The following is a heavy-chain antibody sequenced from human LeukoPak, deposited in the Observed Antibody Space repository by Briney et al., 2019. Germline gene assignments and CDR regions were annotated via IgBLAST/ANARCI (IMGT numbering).Heavy chain of an antibody. Sequence: GASVKVSCKASGYTFTGYYMHWVRQAPGQGLEWMGWINPNSGGTNYAQKFQGRVTMTRDTSISTAYMELSRLRSDGTAVYYCARAPYGSGRIGDWGQGTLVTVSS. CDR2: INPNSGGT. CDR3: ARAPYGSGRIGD. J-gene: IGHJ4*02. CDR1: GYTFTGYY. D-gene: IGHD3-10*01. V-gene: IGHV1-2*02.